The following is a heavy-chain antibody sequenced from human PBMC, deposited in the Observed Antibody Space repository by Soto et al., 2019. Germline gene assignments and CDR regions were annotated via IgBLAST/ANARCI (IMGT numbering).Heavy chain of an antibody. D-gene: IGHD1-26*01. Sequence: SLRLSCTASGFTFSSYAMRWVRQAPGKGLEWVAVISYDGSNKYYADSVKGRFTISRDNSKNTLYLQMNSLRAEDTAVYYCARGGGCQIHLDYWRQGTLVTVS. CDR1: GFTFSSYA. V-gene: IGHV3-30-3*01. CDR2: ISYDGSNK. J-gene: IGHJ4*02. CDR3: ARGGGCQIHLDY.